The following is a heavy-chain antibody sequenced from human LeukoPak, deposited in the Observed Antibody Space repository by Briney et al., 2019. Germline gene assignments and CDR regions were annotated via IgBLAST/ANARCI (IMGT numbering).Heavy chain of an antibody. CDR2: VYRSGST. D-gene: IGHD3-16*01. J-gene: IGHJ1*01. CDR3: ARRLGGAEYFQH. Sequence: SETLSLTCTVSGYSISSGYYWGWIRQPPGKGLEWIGSVYRSGSTYYNPSLKSRVTISVDTSKNQFSLKLSSVTAADTAVYYCARRLGGAEYFQHWGQGTLVTVSS. V-gene: IGHV4-38-2*02. CDR1: GYSISSGYY.